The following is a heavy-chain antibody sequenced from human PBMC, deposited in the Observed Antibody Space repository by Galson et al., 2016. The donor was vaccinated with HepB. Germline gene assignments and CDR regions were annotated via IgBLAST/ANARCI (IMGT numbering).Heavy chain of an antibody. D-gene: IGHD2-21*01. Sequence: SLRLSCAASGFTFSNFWMHWVRHVPGKGLLWVSRISSDGSFTTYSDSVKGRFTVSRDNMRNTLFLKMDDLRADDTATYFCPRQEVTSYSDAFDLWGQGTGVAVSS. J-gene: IGHJ3*01. CDR2: ISSDGSFT. CDR3: PRQEVTSYSDAFDL. V-gene: IGHV3-74*03. CDR1: GFTFSNFW.